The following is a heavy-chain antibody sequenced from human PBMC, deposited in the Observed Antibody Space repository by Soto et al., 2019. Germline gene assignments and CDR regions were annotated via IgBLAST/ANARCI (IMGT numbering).Heavy chain of an antibody. D-gene: IGHD2-21*02. CDR2: INPNSGGT. J-gene: IGHJ3*02. CDR3: ARVIGLRGGDSDAFDI. CDR1: GYTFTGYY. V-gene: IGHV1-2*04. Sequence: QVQLVQSGAEVKKPGASVKVSCKASGYTFTGYYMHWVRQAPGQGLEWMGWINPNSGGTNYAQKFRGWVTMPRDTSISTAYMELSRLRSDDTAVYYCARVIGLRGGDSDAFDIWGQGTMVTVSS.